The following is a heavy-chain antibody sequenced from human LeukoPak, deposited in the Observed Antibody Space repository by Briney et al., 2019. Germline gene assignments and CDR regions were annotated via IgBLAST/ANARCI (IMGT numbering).Heavy chain of an antibody. CDR3: AKESYCGGDCYSEYFQH. Sequence: GRSLRLSCAASGFTFSSYAMSWVRQAPGKGLEWVSAISGSGGSTYYADSVKGRFTISRDNSKNTLYLQMNSLRAEDTAVYYCAKESYCGGDCYSEYFQHWGQGTLVTVSS. V-gene: IGHV3-23*01. CDR1: GFTFSSYA. J-gene: IGHJ1*01. CDR2: ISGSGGST. D-gene: IGHD2-21*02.